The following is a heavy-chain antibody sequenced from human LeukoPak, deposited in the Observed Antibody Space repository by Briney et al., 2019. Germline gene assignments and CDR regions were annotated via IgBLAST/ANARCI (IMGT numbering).Heavy chain of an antibody. CDR2: ITASGGNT. V-gene: IGHV3-23*01. J-gene: IGHJ4*02. Sequence: PGGSLTLSCAAPGFSFSNYSMSWVRQAPGKGLEWVSAITASGGNTYYAASVKGWFTISRDNSKNTAFLQMNSLGAEATAVYYCAKWGDNDVLTCHYLSDYWGQGTLVTVSS. D-gene: IGHD3-9*01. CDR1: GFSFSNYS. CDR3: AKWGDNDVLTCHYLSDY.